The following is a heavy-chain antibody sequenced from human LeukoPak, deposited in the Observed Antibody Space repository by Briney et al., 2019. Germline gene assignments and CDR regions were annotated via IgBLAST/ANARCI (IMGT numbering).Heavy chain of an antibody. J-gene: IGHJ4*02. D-gene: IGHD5-12*01. CDR1: GYTFTGYY. V-gene: IGHV1-2*02. Sequence: ASVKVSCKASGYTFTGYYIHWVRQAPGQGLEWMAWINPDSGDSYSAPKFQGRVTMTRDTSISTASMEVNWLSSDDTAVYYCATGVATAFTYWGQGTLVTVSS. CDR2: INPDSGDS. CDR3: ATGVATAFTY.